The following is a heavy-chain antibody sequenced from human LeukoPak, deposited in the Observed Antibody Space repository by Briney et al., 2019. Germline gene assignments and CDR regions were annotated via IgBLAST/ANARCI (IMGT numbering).Heavy chain of an antibody. CDR1: GGTFSSYA. D-gene: IGHD5-18*01. CDR2: IIPIFGTA. CDR3: AASRGYLYYYYMDV. J-gene: IGHJ6*03. Sequence: SVKVSCKASGGTFSSYAFSWVRQAPGQGLEWMGGIIPIFGTANYAQKFQGRVTITADESTSTAYMELSSLRSEDTAVYYCAASRGYLYYYYMDVWGKGTTVTVSS. V-gene: IGHV1-69*01.